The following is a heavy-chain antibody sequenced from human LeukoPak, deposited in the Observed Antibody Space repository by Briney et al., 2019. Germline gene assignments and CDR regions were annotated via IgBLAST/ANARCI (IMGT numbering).Heavy chain of an antibody. CDR3: AKDMDYETYYFDY. Sequence: GGSLRLSCAASGFTFRTYWMHWVRQAPGKGLVWVSRLNTDGSSTNYADSVKGRFTISRDNSKNSLYLQMNSLRTEDTALYYCAKDMDYETYYFDYWGQGTLVTVSS. V-gene: IGHV3-74*01. D-gene: IGHD4-17*01. CDR2: LNTDGSST. CDR1: GFTFRTYW. J-gene: IGHJ4*02.